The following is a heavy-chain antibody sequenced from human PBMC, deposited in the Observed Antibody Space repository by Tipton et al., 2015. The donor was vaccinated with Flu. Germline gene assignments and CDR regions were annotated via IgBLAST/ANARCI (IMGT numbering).Heavy chain of an antibody. CDR3: ARDYLLGDLSFFDN. CDR2: IYYSGST. Sequence: TLSLTCTVSGGSLSSYYWSWIRQPPGKGLEWIGYIYYSGSTNYNASLKSRVTMSVDTSKNQFSLKLSSVTVADTAVYYCARDYLLGDLSFFDNWGQGTLVTVSS. V-gene: IGHV4-59*12. J-gene: IGHJ4*02. CDR1: GGSLSSYY. D-gene: IGHD3-16*02.